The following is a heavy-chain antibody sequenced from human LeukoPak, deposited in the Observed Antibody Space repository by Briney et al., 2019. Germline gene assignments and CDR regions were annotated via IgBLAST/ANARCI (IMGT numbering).Heavy chain of an antibody. CDR3: ARGGYSYGYDSSFDY. D-gene: IGHD5-18*01. CDR2: IYTSGST. Sequence: PSETLSLTCTVSGGSISSYYWSWIRQPAGKGLEWIGRIYTSGSTNYNPSLKSRVTMSVDTSKNQFSLKLSSVTAADTAVYYCARGGYSYGYDSSFDYWGQGTLVTVPS. J-gene: IGHJ4*02. CDR1: GGSISSYY. V-gene: IGHV4-4*07.